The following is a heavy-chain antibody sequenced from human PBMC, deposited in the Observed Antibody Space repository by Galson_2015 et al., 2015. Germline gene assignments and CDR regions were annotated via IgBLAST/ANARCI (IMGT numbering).Heavy chain of an antibody. CDR1: GFTFSSYA. CDR3: LKEPAPYRGPNWFDP. D-gene: IGHD5-12*01. Sequence: SLRLSCAASGFTFSSYAMSWVRQAPGKGLEWVSLITASGGSPYYADSVKRRFTISRDNSKNTLHLQMNSLRAEDTAVYYCLKEPAPYRGPNWFDPWGQGTLVTVSS. V-gene: IGHV3-23*01. CDR2: ITASGGSP. J-gene: IGHJ5*02.